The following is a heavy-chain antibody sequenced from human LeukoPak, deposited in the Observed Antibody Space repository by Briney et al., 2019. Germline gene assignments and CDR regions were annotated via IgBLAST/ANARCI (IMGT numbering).Heavy chain of an antibody. V-gene: IGHV1-8*01. CDR2: MNPNSGNT. Sequence: ASVKVSCKASGYTFTSYDINWVRQATGQGLEWMGWMNPNSGNTGYAQKFQGRVTMTRNTSISTAYMELSSLRSEDTAVYYCARALTILSWFTPREGWFDTWGQGTLVTASS. J-gene: IGHJ5*02. CDR3: ARALTILSWFTPREGWFDT. CDR1: GYTFTSYD. D-gene: IGHD6-13*01.